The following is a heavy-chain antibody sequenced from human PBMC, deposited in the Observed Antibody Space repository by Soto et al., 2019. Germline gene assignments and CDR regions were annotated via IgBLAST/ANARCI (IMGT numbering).Heavy chain of an antibody. CDR3: ARAHIVVVAADVGYYMDV. Sequence: GASVKVSCKASGYTFTSYDINWVRQATGQGLEWMGWMNPNSGNTGYAQKFQGRVTMTRNTSISTAYMELSSLRSEDTAVYYCARAHIVVVAADVGYYMDVWGKGTTVTVSS. D-gene: IGHD2-15*01. CDR1: GYTFTSYD. V-gene: IGHV1-8*01. CDR2: MNPNSGNT. J-gene: IGHJ6*03.